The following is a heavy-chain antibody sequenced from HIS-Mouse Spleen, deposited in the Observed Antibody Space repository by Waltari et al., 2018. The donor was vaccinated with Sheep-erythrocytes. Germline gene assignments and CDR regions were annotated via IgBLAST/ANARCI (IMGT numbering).Heavy chain of an antibody. D-gene: IGHD3-3*01. J-gene: IGHJ4*02. Sequence: QVTLKESGPVLVKPTETLTLTCTVSGFSLSNARMGVSWIRQPPGKALEWLAHIFSNDEKSYSTSRKRRLTNSKDTSKSPVVLTMTNMDPVDTATYYCARITSYYDFWSTYNKDYFDYWGQGTLVTVSS. CDR2: IFSNDEK. CDR1: GFSLSNARMG. V-gene: IGHV2-26*01. CDR3: ARITSYYDFWSTYNKDYFDY.